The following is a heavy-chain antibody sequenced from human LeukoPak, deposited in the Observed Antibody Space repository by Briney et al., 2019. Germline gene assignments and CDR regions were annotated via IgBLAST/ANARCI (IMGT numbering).Heavy chain of an antibody. CDR3: ARAGCLEWLLYDY. CDR1: GGSISSYY. Sequence: PSETLSLTCTVSGGSISSYYWSWIRQPPGKGLEWIGYIYYSGSTNYNPSLKSRVTISVDTSKNQFSLKLSSVTAGDTAVYYCARAGCLEWLLYDYWGRGTVVSVSS. V-gene: IGHV4-59*01. CDR2: IYYSGST. J-gene: IGHJ4*02. D-gene: IGHD3-3*01.